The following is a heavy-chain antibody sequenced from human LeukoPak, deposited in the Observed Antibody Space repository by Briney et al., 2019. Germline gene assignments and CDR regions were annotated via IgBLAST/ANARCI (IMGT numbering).Heavy chain of an antibody. D-gene: IGHD5-18*01. CDR2: IYYSGST. CDR1: GGSISSYY. J-gene: IGHJ3*02. Sequence: PSETLSLTCTVSGGSISSYYWSWIRQPPGKGLEWIGYIYYSGSTNYNPFLKSRVTISVDTSKNQFSLKLSSVTAADTAVYYCARGRGYSYVIDAFDIWGQGTMVTVSS. V-gene: IGHV4-59*01. CDR3: ARGRGYSYVIDAFDI.